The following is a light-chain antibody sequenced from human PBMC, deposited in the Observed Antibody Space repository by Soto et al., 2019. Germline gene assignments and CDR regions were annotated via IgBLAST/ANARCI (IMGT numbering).Light chain of an antibody. CDR1: QSISSW. V-gene: IGKV1-5*03. CDR2: KAS. J-gene: IGKJ1*01. CDR3: RQYNDKST. Sequence: DIQMTQSPSTLSASVGDRVTITCRASQSISSWLAWYQQKPGTAPKLLIYKASTLQSGVPSRFSGSGSGTEFTLTISSLQLYDSATYYCRQYNDKSTFGQGPKVDIK.